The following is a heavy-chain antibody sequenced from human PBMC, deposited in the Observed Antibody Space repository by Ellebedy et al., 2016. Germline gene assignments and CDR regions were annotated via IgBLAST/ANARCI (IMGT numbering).Heavy chain of an antibody. D-gene: IGHD3-10*01. CDR2: INPNSGGT. CDR1: GYTFTGYY. V-gene: IGHV1-2*02. Sequence: ASVKVSCXASGYTFTGYYMHWVRQAPGQGLEWMGWINPNSGGTNYAQKFQGRVTMTRDTSISTAYMELSRLRSDDTAVYYCARGIRYGSGSRHFDYWGQGTLVTVSS. CDR3: ARGIRYGSGSRHFDY. J-gene: IGHJ4*02.